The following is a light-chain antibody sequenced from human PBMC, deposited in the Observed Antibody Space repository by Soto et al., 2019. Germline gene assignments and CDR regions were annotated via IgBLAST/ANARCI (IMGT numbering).Light chain of an antibody. V-gene: IGLV2-14*03. CDR3: ISYTSGKV. CDR1: SSDVGDYNF. Sequence: QSALTQPASVSGSPGQSITISCTGTSSDVGDYNFVSWYQHHPGKAPKLMVYDVDTRPPGVSNRFSGSKSGNTASLTISGLQAEDEADYYCISYTSGKVFGTGTKLTVL. CDR2: DVD. J-gene: IGLJ1*01.